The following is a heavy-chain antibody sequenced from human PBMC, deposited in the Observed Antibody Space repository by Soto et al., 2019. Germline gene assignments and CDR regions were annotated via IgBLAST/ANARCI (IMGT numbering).Heavy chain of an antibody. CDR3: ARDLSPYSDYYDESTSETWFDP. J-gene: IGHJ5*02. Sequence: GGSLRLSCAASGFTFSDDYMSWLRQPPGKGRGWVSYISKSGSIIHFADSVKGRFAISRDNAKNTLYLQMSSLRAEDTALYYCARDLSPYSDYYDESTSETWFDPWGQGTLVTVSS. CDR2: ISKSGSII. D-gene: IGHD3-16*01. V-gene: IGHV3-11*01. CDR1: GFTFSDDY.